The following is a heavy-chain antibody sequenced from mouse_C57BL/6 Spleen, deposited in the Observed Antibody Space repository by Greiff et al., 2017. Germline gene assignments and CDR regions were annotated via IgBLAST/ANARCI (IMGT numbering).Heavy chain of an antibody. CDR3: ARLYGNYLYGYFDV. Sequence: EVNVVGAWGGFVQPGGGLEISCGGPGFTFSGFYLYLVCQTPEKSLEWVAYISNGGGSTYYPDTVKGRFTISRDNAKNTLYLQMSRLKSEDTAMYYCARLYGNYLYGYFDVWGTGTTVTVSS. CDR2: ISNGGGST. CDR1: GFTFSGFY. D-gene: IGHD2-1*01. J-gene: IGHJ1*03. V-gene: IGHV5-12*01.